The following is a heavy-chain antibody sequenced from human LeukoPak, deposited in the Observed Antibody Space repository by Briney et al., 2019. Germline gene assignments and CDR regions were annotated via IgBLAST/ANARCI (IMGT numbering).Heavy chain of an antibody. CDR3: ARVRSQLLDN. D-gene: IGHD2-2*01. J-gene: IGHJ4*02. CDR1: GGSISSGGYY. Sequence: SETLSLTCTVSGGSISSGGYYWSWIRQPPGKGLEWIGYIYHSGSTYYNPSLKSRVTISVDRSKNQFSLKLSSVTAADTAVYYCARVRSQLLDNWGQGTLVTVSS. CDR2: IYHSGST. V-gene: IGHV4-30-2*01.